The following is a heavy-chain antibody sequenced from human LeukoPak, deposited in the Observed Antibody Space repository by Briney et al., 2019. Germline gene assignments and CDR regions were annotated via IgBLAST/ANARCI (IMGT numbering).Heavy chain of an antibody. CDR2: ISSSGSTI. CDR3: ARVGQWLAGELYYFDY. Sequence: PGGSLRLSCAASGFTFSSYEMNWVRQAPGKGLEWVSYISSSGSTIYYADSVKGRFTISRDNAKNSLYLQMNSLRAEDTAVYYCARVGQWLAGELYYFDYWGQGTLVTVSS. D-gene: IGHD6-19*01. J-gene: IGHJ4*02. CDR1: GFTFSSYE. V-gene: IGHV3-48*03.